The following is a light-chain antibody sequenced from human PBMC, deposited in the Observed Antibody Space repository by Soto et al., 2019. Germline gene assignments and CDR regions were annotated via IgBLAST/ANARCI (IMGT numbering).Light chain of an antibody. CDR1: SGHSSYA. CDR3: QTWGTGFQF. CDR2: LNNDGSH. V-gene: IGLV4-69*01. Sequence: QSVLTQSPSASASLGASVKLTCTLSSGHSSYAISWHQKQPGKGPRYLMDLNNDGSHTTGDGIPDLFSGSSSGADRYLIISSLQSEDEADYYCQTWGTGFQFFGGGTQLTVL. J-gene: IGLJ7*01.